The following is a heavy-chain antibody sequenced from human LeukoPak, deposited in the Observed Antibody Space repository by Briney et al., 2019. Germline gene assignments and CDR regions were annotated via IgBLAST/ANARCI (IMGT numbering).Heavy chain of an antibody. Sequence: SETLSLTCTVSGGSISSYYWSWIRQPAGKGLEWIGRIYTSGSITYNPSLKSRVSMSVDTSKNQFSLKLSSVTAADTAVYYCAREMATLWDAFDIWGQGTMVTVSS. CDR1: GGSISSYY. CDR2: IYTSGSI. D-gene: IGHD5-24*01. J-gene: IGHJ3*02. V-gene: IGHV4-4*07. CDR3: AREMATLWDAFDI.